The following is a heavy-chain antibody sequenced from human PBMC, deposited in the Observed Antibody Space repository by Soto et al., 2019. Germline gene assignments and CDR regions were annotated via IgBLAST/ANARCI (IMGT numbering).Heavy chain of an antibody. CDR1: GGSISSGGYY. CDR2: IYYSGST. D-gene: IGHD2-2*01. CDR3: ARDRSVVVPAARTYYYYGMDV. J-gene: IGHJ6*02. V-gene: IGHV4-31*03. Sequence: SETLSLTCTVSGGSISSGGYYWSWIRQHPGKGLEWIGYIYYSGSTYYNPSLKSRVTISVDTSKNQFSLKLSSVTAADTAVYYCARDRSVVVPAARTYYYYGMDVWGQGTTVTVSS.